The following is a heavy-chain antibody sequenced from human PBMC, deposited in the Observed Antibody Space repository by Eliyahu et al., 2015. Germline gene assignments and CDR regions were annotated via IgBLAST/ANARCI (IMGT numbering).Heavy chain of an antibody. V-gene: IGHV3-23*01. J-gene: IGHJ4*02. D-gene: IGHD3-22*01. Sequence: EVQLLESGGGLVQPGGSLRLSCXASXFPFXSYAMXWVRQAPGKGLEWVSAISGSGGSTYYADSVKGRFTISRDNSKNTLYLQMNSLRAEDTAVYYCAKDPGDYYDRPTPINWGQGTLVTVSS. CDR2: ISGSGGST. CDR1: XFPFXSYA. CDR3: AKDPGDYYDRPTPIN.